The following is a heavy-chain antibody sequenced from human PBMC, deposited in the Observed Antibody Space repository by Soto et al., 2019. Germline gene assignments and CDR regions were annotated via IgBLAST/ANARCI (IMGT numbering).Heavy chain of an antibody. D-gene: IGHD2-21*02. J-gene: IGHJ6*02. V-gene: IGHV3-15*01. CDR3: TTDFLPVVVTAVLKGMYV. CDR2: IKSKTDGGTT. CDR1: GFTFSNDW. Sequence: GGSLRLSCAASGFTFSNDWMSWVRQAPGKGLEWVGRIKSKTDGGTTDYAAPVNGRFTISIDDSKSTLYLQIISLKTEDAAVYYCTTDFLPVVVTAVLKGMYVWGQGTTVTCSS.